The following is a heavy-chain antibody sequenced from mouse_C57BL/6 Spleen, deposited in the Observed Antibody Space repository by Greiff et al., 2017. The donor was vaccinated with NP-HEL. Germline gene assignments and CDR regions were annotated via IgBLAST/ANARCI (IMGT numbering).Heavy chain of an antibody. J-gene: IGHJ4*01. CDR2: ISYDGSN. CDR3: AREDYGSSYDYAMDY. Sequence: EVKLVESGPGLVKPSQSLSLTCSVSGYSITSGYYWNWIRQLPGNQLEWMGYISYDGSNNYNPSIKNRISITRDPSKNQFFLKLNSVTTEDTATYYCAREDYGSSYDYAMDYWGKGPSVTVAT. V-gene: IGHV3-6*01. CDR1: GYSITSGYY. D-gene: IGHD1-1*01.